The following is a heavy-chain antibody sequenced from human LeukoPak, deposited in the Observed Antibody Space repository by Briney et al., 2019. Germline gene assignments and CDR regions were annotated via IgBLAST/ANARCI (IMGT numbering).Heavy chain of an antibody. CDR2: IKPNSGET. CDR3: ARLITMIEPGNYYYYYYMDV. Sequence: ASVKVSCKASGYTFTDSDIHWVRQAPGQGLQWMGWIKPNSGETRYTQKFQGRVTMTTDTSISTAYMELSRLTSDDTAVYYCARLITMIEPGNYYYYYYMDVWGKGTAVPVSS. V-gene: IGHV1-2*02. J-gene: IGHJ6*03. CDR1: GYTFTDSD. D-gene: IGHD3-22*01.